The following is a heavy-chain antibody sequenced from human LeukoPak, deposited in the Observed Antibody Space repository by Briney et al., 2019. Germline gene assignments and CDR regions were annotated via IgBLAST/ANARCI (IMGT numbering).Heavy chain of an antibody. CDR2: ISGSGGST. V-gene: IGHV3-23*01. CDR3: AKDPTNANCGGDCYFDY. CDR1: GFTFSSYA. J-gene: IGHJ4*02. Sequence: GGSLRLSCAAPGFTFSSYAMSWVRQAPGKGLEWVSAISGSGGSTYYADSVKGRFTISRDNSKNTLYLQMNSLRAEDTAVYYCAKDPTNANCGGDCYFDYWGQGTLVTVSS. D-gene: IGHD2-21*01.